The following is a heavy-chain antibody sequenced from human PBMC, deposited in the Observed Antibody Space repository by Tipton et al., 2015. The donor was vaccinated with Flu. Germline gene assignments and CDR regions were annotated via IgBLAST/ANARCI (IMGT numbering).Heavy chain of an antibody. Sequence: QVQLVQSGGGVVQPGGSLRLSCAASGFTFSTYGMHWVRQAPGKGLEWLAVISFEGSKTYYADSVKGRFTISRDNSNRMLYLQMNRLRAEDTAVYYCVKDWQWLAHRNLTFEYWGQGAPVSVSS. D-gene: IGHD6-19*01. J-gene: IGHJ4*02. V-gene: IGHV3-30*18. CDR2: ISFEGSKT. CDR3: VKDWQWLAHRNLTFEY. CDR1: GFTFSTYG.